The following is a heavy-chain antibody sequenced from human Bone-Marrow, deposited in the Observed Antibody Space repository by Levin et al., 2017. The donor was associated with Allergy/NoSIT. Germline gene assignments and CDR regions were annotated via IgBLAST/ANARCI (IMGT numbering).Heavy chain of an antibody. J-gene: IGHJ4*02. CDR3: AGEFLHSGKFDH. CDR2: ISYDASYK. V-gene: IGHV3-30*03. Sequence: LSLTCVVSGFTFSNYGMHWVRQAPGKGLEWVAVISYDASYKYYADSLKGRVTISRDNLQNTVSLEMTSLRHDDTAVYYCAGEFLHSGKFDHWGQGTEVAVSS. CDR1: GFTFSNYG. D-gene: IGHD2/OR15-2a*01.